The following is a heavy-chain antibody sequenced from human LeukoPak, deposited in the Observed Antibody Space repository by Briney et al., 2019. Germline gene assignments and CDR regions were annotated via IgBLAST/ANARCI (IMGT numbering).Heavy chain of an antibody. CDR2: INPNSGGT. J-gene: IGHJ4*02. D-gene: IGHD2-21*02. CDR1: GYTLTGYY. CDR3: ARSANPATAFDY. V-gene: IGHV1-2*02. Sequence: ASVKVSCKASGYTLTGYYMHWVRQAPGQGLEWMGWINPNSGGTNYAQNFQGRVTMTRDTSISTAYMELSRLRSDDTAVYYCARSANPATAFDYWGQGTLVTVSS.